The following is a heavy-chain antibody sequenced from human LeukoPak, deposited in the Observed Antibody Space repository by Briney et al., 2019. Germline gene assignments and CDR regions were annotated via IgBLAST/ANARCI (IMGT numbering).Heavy chain of an antibody. CDR1: GVTFSSYV. Sequence: GGSLRLSCEVSGVTFSSYVMSWVRQAPGKRPEWVSGISGSGGGTYYADSVKGRFAISRDNSKNTLYLQMNSLRAEDTAVYYCVQEGPRGLAFDIWGQGTKVTVSS. CDR2: ISGSGGGT. CDR3: VQEGPRGLAFDI. V-gene: IGHV3-23*01. J-gene: IGHJ3*02.